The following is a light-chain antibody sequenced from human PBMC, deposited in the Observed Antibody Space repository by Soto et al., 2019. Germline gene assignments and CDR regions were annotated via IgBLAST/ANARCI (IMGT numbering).Light chain of an antibody. CDR1: SGDVGSYNL. J-gene: IGLJ1*01. CDR3: CSYAGNSEV. Sequence: QSALTQPASVSGSPGQSITIPCTGTSGDVGSYNLVSWYQQYPGKAPKLMIYEVTERPSGVSNRFSGSKSGNTASLTISGLQPDDEADYYCCSYAGNSEVFGTGTKLTVL. CDR2: EVT. V-gene: IGLV2-23*02.